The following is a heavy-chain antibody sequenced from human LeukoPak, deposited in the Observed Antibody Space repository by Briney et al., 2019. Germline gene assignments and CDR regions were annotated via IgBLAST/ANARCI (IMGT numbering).Heavy chain of an antibody. J-gene: IGHJ3*02. Sequence: ASVKVSCKVSGYTHTELSMHWVRQAPGKGLEWMGGFDPEDGETIYAQKFQGRVTMTEDTSTDTAYMELSSLRSEDTAVYYCATPHDYGDYHGAFDIWGQGTMVTVSS. CDR2: FDPEDGET. CDR3: ATPHDYGDYHGAFDI. D-gene: IGHD4-17*01. CDR1: GYTHTELS. V-gene: IGHV1-24*01.